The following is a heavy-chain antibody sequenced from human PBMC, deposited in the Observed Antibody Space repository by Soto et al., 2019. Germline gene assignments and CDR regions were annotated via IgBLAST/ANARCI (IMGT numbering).Heavy chain of an antibody. D-gene: IGHD2-2*01. V-gene: IGHV3-33*01. J-gene: IGHJ3*02. Sequence: QGQLVESGGGVVQPGRSLRLSCAASGFTFSRYGMHWVRQAPGKGLEWVAVIWYDGSNKYYADSVKGRFTISRDNSKNTLYLQMNSLRAEDTAVYYCARDAGLVLVPAASSYAFDIWGQGTMVTVSS. CDR1: GFTFSRYG. CDR2: IWYDGSNK. CDR3: ARDAGLVLVPAASSYAFDI.